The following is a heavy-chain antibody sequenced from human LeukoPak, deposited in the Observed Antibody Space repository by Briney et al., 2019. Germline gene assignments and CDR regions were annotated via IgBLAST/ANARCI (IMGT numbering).Heavy chain of an antibody. CDR1: GFTFSSYS. J-gene: IGHJ5*02. CDR2: ISSSSSYI. D-gene: IGHD2-2*02. CDR3: ARGSMAVVPAAIDP. Sequence: GGSLRLSCAASGFTFSSYSMNWVRQAPGKGLEWVSSISSSSSYIYYADSVKGRFTISRDNAKNSLYLQMNSLRAEDTAVYYCARGSMAVVPAAIDPWGQGTLVTVSS. V-gene: IGHV3-21*01.